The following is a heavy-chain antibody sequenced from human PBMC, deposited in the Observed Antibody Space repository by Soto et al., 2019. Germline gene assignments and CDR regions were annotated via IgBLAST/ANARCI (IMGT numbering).Heavy chain of an antibody. V-gene: IGHV4-59*01. Sequence: SETLSLTCTVSGVSISSYYWIWIRQPPGKGLEWIGYIYYSGSTNYNPSLKSRVTISVDTSKNQFSLKLSSVTAADTAVYYCARALILTGYYIHDAFDIWGQGTMVTVSS. D-gene: IGHD3-9*01. CDR2: IYYSGST. CDR3: ARALILTGYYIHDAFDI. CDR1: GVSISSYY. J-gene: IGHJ3*02.